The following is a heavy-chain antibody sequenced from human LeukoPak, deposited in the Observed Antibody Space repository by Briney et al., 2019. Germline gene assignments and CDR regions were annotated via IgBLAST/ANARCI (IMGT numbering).Heavy chain of an antibody. D-gene: IGHD6-19*01. CDR1: GFSFGTYG. V-gene: IGHV3-48*02. CDR3: ARDAGSGYFDS. CDR2: ISASSSTM. Sequence: PGGSLRLSCAASGFSFGTYGMNWVRQAPGKGLEWVSYISASSSTMYYADSVKGRFTISRDNAKNSRYLQLNGLRDEDTAVYYRARDAGSGYFDSWGQGTLVTVSS. J-gene: IGHJ4*02.